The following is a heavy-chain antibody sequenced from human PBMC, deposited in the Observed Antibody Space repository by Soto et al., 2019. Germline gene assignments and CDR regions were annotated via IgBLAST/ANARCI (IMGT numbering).Heavy chain of an antibody. CDR3: VRDSHGDY. V-gene: IGHV3-74*01. J-gene: IGHJ4*02. CDR2: IDGDEDSTT. Sequence: EVQLVESGGGLVQPGGSLRLSCAASGFTFNSYWMQWVRHAPGKGLEWVSRIDGDEDSTTKYAESVKGRFPIARDNVKNSLSLQMNSLRAEDTAVYYCVRDSHGDYWGQGTLVTVSS. CDR1: GFTFNSYW.